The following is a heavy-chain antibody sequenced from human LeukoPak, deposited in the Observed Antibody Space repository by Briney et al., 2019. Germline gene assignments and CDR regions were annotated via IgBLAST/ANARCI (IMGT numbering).Heavy chain of an antibody. CDR1: GFTFSSYA. CDR2: ISYDGSNK. CDR3: ARDANYYGSGSYFDY. D-gene: IGHD3-10*01. J-gene: IGHJ4*02. V-gene: IGHV3-30-3*01. Sequence: GGSLRLSCAASGFTFSSYAMHWVRQAPGKGLEWVAVISYDGSNKYYADSVKGRFTISRDNSKNTLYLQMNSLRAEDTAVYYCARDANYYGSGSYFDYWGQGTLATVSS.